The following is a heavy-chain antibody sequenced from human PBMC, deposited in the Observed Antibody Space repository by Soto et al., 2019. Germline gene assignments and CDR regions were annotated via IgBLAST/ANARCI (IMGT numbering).Heavy chain of an antibody. CDR3: AKDQRAALYYYYGMDV. D-gene: IGHD6-13*01. J-gene: IGHJ6*02. CDR1: GVTVCSYG. Sequence: WGSPRLSCAACGVTVCSYGMHGVRQDPGKGLEWVAVISYDGSNKYYADSVKGRFTISRDNSKNTLYLQMNSLRAEDTAVYYCAKDQRAALYYYYGMDVWGQGTTVTVSS. CDR2: ISYDGSNK. V-gene: IGHV3-30*18.